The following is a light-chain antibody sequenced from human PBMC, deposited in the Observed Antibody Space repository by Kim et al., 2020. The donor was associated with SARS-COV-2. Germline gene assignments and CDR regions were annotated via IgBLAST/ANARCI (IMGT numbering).Light chain of an antibody. V-gene: IGLV2-14*01. CDR3: SSYTGSSTYV. CDR1: SSDVGSYSY. J-gene: IGLJ1*01. CDR2: DVT. Sequence: QSALTQPASVSGSPGQSITISCTGSSSDVGSYSYVSWYQQHPGKAPKLMIYDVTERPSGVSNRFSGSKSANTASLTISGLQAEDEADYYCSSYTGSSTYVFGTGIKVTV.